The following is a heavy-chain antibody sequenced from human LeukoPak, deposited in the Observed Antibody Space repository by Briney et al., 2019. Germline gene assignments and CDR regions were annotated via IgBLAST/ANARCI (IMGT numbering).Heavy chain of an antibody. J-gene: IGHJ6*03. CDR2: MNPNSGNT. Sequence: ASVKVSCKASGYTFTSYDINWVRQATGQGLEWMGWMNPNSGNTGYAQKFQGRVTITRNTSISTAYMELSSLRSEDTAVYYCARSSSGAYSSSWYPYYYYYMDVWGKGTTVTVSS. D-gene: IGHD6-13*01. V-gene: IGHV1-8*01. CDR3: ARSSSGAYSSSWYPYYYYYMDV. CDR1: GYTFTSYD.